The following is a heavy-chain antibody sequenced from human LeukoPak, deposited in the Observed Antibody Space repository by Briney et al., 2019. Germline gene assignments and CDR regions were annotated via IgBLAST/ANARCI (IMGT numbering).Heavy chain of an antibody. J-gene: IGHJ6*03. Sequence: GASVKVSCKASGGTFSSYAISWVRQAPGQGLEWMGGIIPIFGTANYAQKLQGRVTMTTDTSTSTAYMELRSLRSDDTAVYYCARLPVVVPAAPPDYYYYYYMDVWGKGTTVTVSS. CDR1: GGTFSSYA. CDR2: IIPIFGTA. V-gene: IGHV1-69*05. D-gene: IGHD2-2*01. CDR3: ARLPVVVPAAPPDYYYYYYMDV.